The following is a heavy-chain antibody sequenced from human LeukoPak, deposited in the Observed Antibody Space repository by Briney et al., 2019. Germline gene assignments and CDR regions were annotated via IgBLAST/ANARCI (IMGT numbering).Heavy chain of an antibody. CDR3: ARSPPGYYYFDY. V-gene: IGHV1-46*01. Sequence: SSVKVSCKASGYTFTSYYMHWLRQAPGQGLEWMGVINPSRGGTTYAQKFQGRVTMTRDLSTSTVYMELSSLRSEDTAMYYCARSPPGYYYFDYWGQGTLVTVSS. J-gene: IGHJ4*02. D-gene: IGHD6-25*01. CDR2: INPSRGGT. CDR1: GYTFTSYY.